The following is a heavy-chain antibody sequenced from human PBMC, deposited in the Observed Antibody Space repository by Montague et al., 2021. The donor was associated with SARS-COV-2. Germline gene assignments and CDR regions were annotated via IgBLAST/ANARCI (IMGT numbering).Heavy chain of an antibody. CDR1: GGSISSYY. J-gene: IGHJ3*02. CDR2: IYYSGST. Sequence: TLSLTCTVSGGSISSYYWSWIRQPPGKGLEWIGYIYYSGSTNYNPSXKSRVTISVDTSKNQFSLKLSSVTAADTAVYYCAREVRYYYDSSGPGAFDIWGQGTMVTVSS. V-gene: IGHV4-59*01. D-gene: IGHD3-22*01. CDR3: AREVRYYYDSSGPGAFDI.